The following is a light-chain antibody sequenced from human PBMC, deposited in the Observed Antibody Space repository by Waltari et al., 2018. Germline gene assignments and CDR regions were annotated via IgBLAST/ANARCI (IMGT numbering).Light chain of an antibody. CDR1: QSVLYSSNNKNY. Sequence: IVMTQSPDSLAVYLGERASINCKSSQSVLYSSNNKNYLAWYQHKPGQPPKLLIYWASSRESGVPDRFSGSGSGTDFTLTISSLQAEDVAIYYCQQYYSTPLTFGGGTKVEIK. CDR2: WAS. CDR3: QQYYSTPLT. V-gene: IGKV4-1*01. J-gene: IGKJ4*01.